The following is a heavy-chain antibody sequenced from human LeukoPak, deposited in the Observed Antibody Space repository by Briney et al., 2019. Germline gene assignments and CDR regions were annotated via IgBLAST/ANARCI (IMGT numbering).Heavy chain of an antibody. J-gene: IGHJ4*02. V-gene: IGHV4-61*10. Sequence: SQTLSLTCTVSGGSISSGSYYWSWIRQPAGKGLEWIGYIYYSGSTNYNPSLKSRVTISVDTSKNQFSLKLSSVTAADTAVYYCARVRSSGWFEVSHWGQGTLVTVSS. CDR2: IYYSGST. CDR1: GGSISSGSYY. D-gene: IGHD6-19*01. CDR3: ARVRSSGWFEVSH.